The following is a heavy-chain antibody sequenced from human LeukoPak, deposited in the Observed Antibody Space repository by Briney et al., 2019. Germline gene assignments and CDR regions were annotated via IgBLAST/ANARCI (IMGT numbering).Heavy chain of an antibody. CDR1: GGSFSGYY. CDR2: INHSGST. D-gene: IGHD4-17*01. V-gene: IGHV4-34*09. CDR3: ATTVTTMDDYDY. Sequence: SETLSLTCAVYGGSFSGYYWSWIRQPPGKGLEWIGEINHSGSTNYNPSLKSRVTISVDTSKNQFSLKLSSVTAADTAVYYCATTVTTMDDYDYWGQGTLVTVSS. J-gene: IGHJ4*02.